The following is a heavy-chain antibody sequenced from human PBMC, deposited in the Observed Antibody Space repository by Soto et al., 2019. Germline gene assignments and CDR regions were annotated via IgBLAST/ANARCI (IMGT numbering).Heavy chain of an antibody. CDR2: IYYTGSA. V-gene: IGHV4-30-4*01. Sequence: SETLSLTCTVSSGSLSSADYYWSWIRQPPGKGLEWIGYIYYTGSAYYNPSLRSRVFISVDTSNNPVSLNLASVTAADTAIYYCTTQGFGILHGLVDVWGQGTTVTVSS. J-gene: IGHJ6*02. D-gene: IGHD1-1*01. CDR1: SGSLSSADYY. CDR3: TTQGFGILHGLVDV.